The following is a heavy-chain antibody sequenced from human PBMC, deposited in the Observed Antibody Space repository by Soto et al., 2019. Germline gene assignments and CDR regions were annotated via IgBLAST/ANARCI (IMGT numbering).Heavy chain of an antibody. CDR3: ARENGDGYKLGNWFDP. V-gene: IGHV1-69*13. J-gene: IGHJ5*02. D-gene: IGHD5-12*01. CDR2: IIPIFGTA. Sequence: SVKVSFKASGGTFSSYAISWVRQAPGQGLEWMGGIIPIFGTANYAQKFQGRVTITADESTSTAYMELSSLRSEDTAVYYCARENGDGYKLGNWFDPWGQGTLVTVSS. CDR1: GGTFSSYA.